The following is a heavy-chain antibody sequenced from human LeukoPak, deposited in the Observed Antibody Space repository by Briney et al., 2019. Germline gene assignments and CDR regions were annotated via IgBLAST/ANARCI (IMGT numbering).Heavy chain of an antibody. Sequence: GGSLRLSCAASGFTFSHSYMHWVRQAPGKGLVWVSRIDNDGGTGYADSVKGRFTITRDNAKNTVFLQMSSLRAKDTALYYCARDLNYNLDFWGQGTLVTVSS. V-gene: IGHV3-74*01. J-gene: IGHJ4*02. D-gene: IGHD5-24*01. CDR1: GFTFSHSY. CDR2: IDNDGGT. CDR3: ARDLNYNLDF.